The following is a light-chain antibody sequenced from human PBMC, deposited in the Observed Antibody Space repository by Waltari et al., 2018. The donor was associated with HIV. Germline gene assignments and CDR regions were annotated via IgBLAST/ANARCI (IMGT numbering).Light chain of an antibody. CDR3: AAWHDSLNGSWV. CDR1: SSKIGSNT. J-gene: IGLJ3*02. CDR2: SNN. Sequence: QSVLTQPPSASGTPGQRVTISCSGSSSKIGSNTVNWYQQLPGTAPKPLIYSNNPPPAGVPDRVSGSKSCTSASLAISGLQSEDGADYYCAAWHDSLNGSWVFGGGTKLTVL. V-gene: IGLV1-44*01.